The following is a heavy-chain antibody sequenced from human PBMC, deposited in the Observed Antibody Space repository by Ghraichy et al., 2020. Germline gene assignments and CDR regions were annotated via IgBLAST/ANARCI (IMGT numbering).Heavy chain of an antibody. Sequence: GGSLRLSCAASGFTFSSYWMHWVRQAPGKGLVWVSRINSDGSSTSYVDSVKGRFTISRDNAKNTLYLQMNSLRAEDTAVYYCTRDKVDSSTDYWGQGTLVTVSS. V-gene: IGHV3-74*01. CDR1: GFTFSSYW. CDR2: INSDGSST. D-gene: IGHD2-2*01. CDR3: TRDKVDSSTDY. J-gene: IGHJ4*02.